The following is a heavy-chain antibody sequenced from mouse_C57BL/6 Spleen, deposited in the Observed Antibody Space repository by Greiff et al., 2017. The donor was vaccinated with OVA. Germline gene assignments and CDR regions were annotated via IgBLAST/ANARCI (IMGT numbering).Heavy chain of an antibody. D-gene: IGHD1-1*01. V-gene: IGHV3-5*01. Sequence: EVKLQESGPGLVKPSQTVFLTCTVTGISITTGNYRWSWIRQFPGNKLEWIGYIYYSGTITYNPSLTSRTTITRDTPKNQFFLEMNSLTAEDTATYYCAREGGYGSRRDYWYFDVWGTGTTVTVSS. CDR2: IYYSGTI. CDR3: AREGGYGSRRDYWYFDV. CDR1: GISITTGNYR. J-gene: IGHJ1*03.